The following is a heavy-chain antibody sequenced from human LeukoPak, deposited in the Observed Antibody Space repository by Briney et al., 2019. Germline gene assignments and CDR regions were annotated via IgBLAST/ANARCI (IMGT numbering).Heavy chain of an antibody. CDR1: GYTFTSYA. D-gene: IGHD3-22*01. CDR3: AREEQPSYYYDSSGLDY. Sequence: ASVTVSCTASGYTFTSYAMHWVRQAPGQRLEWMGWINAGNGNTKYSQKFQGRVTITRDTSASTAYMELSSLRSEDTAVYYCAREEQPSYYYDSSGLDYWGQGTLVTVSS. V-gene: IGHV1-3*01. J-gene: IGHJ4*02. CDR2: INAGNGNT.